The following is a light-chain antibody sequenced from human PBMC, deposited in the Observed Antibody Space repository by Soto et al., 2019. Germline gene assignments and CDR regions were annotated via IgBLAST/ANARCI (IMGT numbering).Light chain of an antibody. CDR3: SSYAGSNRI. J-gene: IGLJ1*01. Sequence: QSVLTQPPSASGSPGQSVTISCTGTSSDVGGYNYVSWYQQHPGKAPKLMIYEVSKRRSGVPDRFSGSTSGNTASLAVSGLQAEDEADYYCSSYAGSNRIVGTGTKLTVL. V-gene: IGLV2-8*01. CDR2: EVS. CDR1: SSDVGGYNY.